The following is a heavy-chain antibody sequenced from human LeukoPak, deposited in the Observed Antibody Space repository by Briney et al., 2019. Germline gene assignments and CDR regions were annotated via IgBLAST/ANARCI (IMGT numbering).Heavy chain of an antibody. V-gene: IGHV4-59*08. D-gene: IGHD6-13*01. CDR3: ARQSRATGTLDS. J-gene: IGHJ5*01. Sequence: SETLSLTCTVSGGSISSYYWSWIRQPPGKGLEGIGYIYYSGSTNYNPSLKSRVTISLDTSKNQFSLKLSSVTAADTAVYYCARQSRATGTLDSWGQGTRVSVSS. CDR2: IYYSGST. CDR1: GGSISSYY.